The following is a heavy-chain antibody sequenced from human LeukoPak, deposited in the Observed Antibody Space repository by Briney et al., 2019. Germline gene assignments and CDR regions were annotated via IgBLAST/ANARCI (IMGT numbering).Heavy chain of an antibody. J-gene: IGHJ4*02. CDR3: ARVRSGLFHFDY. Sequence: SETLSLTCTVSGGSVSSGSYYWSWIRQPPGKGLEWIGYIYYSGSTNYNPSLKSRVIISVDTSKNHFSLKLSSATAADTAVYYCARVRSGLFHFDYWGQGTLVTVSS. D-gene: IGHD2-15*01. V-gene: IGHV4-61*01. CDR2: IYYSGST. CDR1: GGSVSSGSYY.